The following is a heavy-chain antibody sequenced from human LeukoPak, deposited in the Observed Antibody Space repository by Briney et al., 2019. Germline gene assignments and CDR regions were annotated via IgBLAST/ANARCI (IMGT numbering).Heavy chain of an antibody. CDR3: ARLLVAGNNDY. CDR2: IYYSGNT. Sequence: PSETLSLTCTVAGGSISSSGYYWGWIRQPPGKGLEWIGSIYYSGNTNYTPSLRSRVTMSVDTPKNQFSLKLSSVTAADTAVYYCARLLVAGNNDYWGQGTLVTVSS. J-gene: IGHJ4*02. D-gene: IGHD6-19*01. V-gene: IGHV4-39*01. CDR1: GGSISSSGYY.